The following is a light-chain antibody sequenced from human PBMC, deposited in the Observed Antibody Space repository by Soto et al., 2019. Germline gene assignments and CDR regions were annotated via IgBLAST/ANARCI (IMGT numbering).Light chain of an antibody. V-gene: IGKV1-33*01. Sequence: DIQMTQSPSSLSASVGDRVTITCQASQDISNYLNWYQQKPGKAPKLLIYDASNLETGVPSRFSGSGSGTDFTFTISSLQPEDIATYYCQQYDNLPPKVTFGPGTKVDIK. CDR3: QQYDNLPPKVT. CDR2: DAS. CDR1: QDISNY. J-gene: IGKJ3*01.